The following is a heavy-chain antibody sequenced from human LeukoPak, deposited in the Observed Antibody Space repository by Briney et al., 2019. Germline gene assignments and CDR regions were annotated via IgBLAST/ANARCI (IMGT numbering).Heavy chain of an antibody. Sequence: GRSLRLSCAASGFTFSSYGMHWVVQAPGKGLEWVAVIWYDGSNKYYADSVKGRFTISRDNSKNTLYLQMNSLRAEDTAVYYCARDRRSGAVAGTSYYFDYWGQGTLVTVSS. CDR2: IWYDGSNK. J-gene: IGHJ4*02. CDR3: ARDRRSGAVAGTSYYFDY. CDR1: GFTFSSYG. V-gene: IGHV3-33*01. D-gene: IGHD6-19*01.